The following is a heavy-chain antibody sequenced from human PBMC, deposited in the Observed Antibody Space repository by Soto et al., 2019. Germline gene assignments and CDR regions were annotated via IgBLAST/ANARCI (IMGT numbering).Heavy chain of an antibody. D-gene: IGHD4-17*01. CDR2: IYPGDSDT. Sequence: GESLKISCKGSGYSFTSYWIGWVRQMPGKGLEWMGIIYPGDSDTRYSPSFQGQVTISADKSISTAYLQWSSLKASDTAMYYCASGPWDGDFSVEYGMDVWGQGTTVTVSS. J-gene: IGHJ6*02. CDR1: GYSFTSYW. V-gene: IGHV5-51*01. CDR3: ASGPWDGDFSVEYGMDV.